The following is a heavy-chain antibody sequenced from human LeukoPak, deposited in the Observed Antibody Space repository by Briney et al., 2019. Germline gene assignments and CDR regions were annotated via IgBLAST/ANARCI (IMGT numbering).Heavy chain of an antibody. CDR3: ARPDYYDSSGYSR. CDR2: INHSGST. D-gene: IGHD3-22*01. J-gene: IGHJ4*02. Sequence: SETLSLTCTVSGGSISSSSYYWGWIRQPPGKGLEWIGEINHSGSTNYNPSLKSRVTISVDTSKNQFSLKLSSVTAADTAVYYCARPDYYDSSGYSRWGQGTLVTVSS. V-gene: IGHV4-39*07. CDR1: GGSISSSSYY.